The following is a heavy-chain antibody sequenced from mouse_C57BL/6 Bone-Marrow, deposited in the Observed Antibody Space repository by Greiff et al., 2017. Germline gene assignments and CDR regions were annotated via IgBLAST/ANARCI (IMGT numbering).Heavy chain of an antibody. Sequence: EVKLMESGGGLVKPGGSLKLSCAASGFTFSSYAMSWVRQTPEKRLEWVATISDGGSYTYYPDNVKGRFTISRDNAKNNLYLQMSHLKSEDTAMYYCARSPNWGDYWGQGTTLTVSS. J-gene: IGHJ2*01. V-gene: IGHV5-4*03. CDR2: ISDGGSYT. CDR3: ARSPNWGDY. CDR1: GFTFSSYA. D-gene: IGHD4-1*01.